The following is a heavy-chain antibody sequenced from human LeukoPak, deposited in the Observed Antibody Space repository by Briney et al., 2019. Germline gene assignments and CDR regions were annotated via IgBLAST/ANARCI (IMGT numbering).Heavy chain of an antibody. CDR3: ARDRCSYGSCYHGFFDY. V-gene: IGHV1-46*01. J-gene: IGHJ4*02. CDR2: INPSGGSP. Sequence: ASVKVSCKASGYTFTGYYMHWVRQAPGQGLEWMGKINPSGGSPTYVQKFQGRVTMARDMSTSTVYMELSSLRSEDTAVYYCARDRCSYGSCYHGFFDYWGQGTLVTVSS. CDR1: GYTFTGYY. D-gene: IGHD2-15*01.